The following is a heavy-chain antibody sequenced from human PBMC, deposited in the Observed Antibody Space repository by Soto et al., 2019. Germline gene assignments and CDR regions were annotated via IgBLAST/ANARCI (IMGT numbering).Heavy chain of an antibody. D-gene: IGHD3-22*01. CDR1: AFTLNTYA. V-gene: IGHV3-23*01. CDR3: AKSRYSDSSGDFYDY. Sequence: EVQLLESGGGLVQPGGSLSLSCAASAFTLNTYALGWVRQAPGRGLEWVSGIGGSGRTTYYADSVKGRFTISRDNSNNTLFLQMNSLRAEDTAVYYCAKSRYSDSSGDFYDYWGQGTLVTVSS. J-gene: IGHJ4*02. CDR2: IGGSGRTT.